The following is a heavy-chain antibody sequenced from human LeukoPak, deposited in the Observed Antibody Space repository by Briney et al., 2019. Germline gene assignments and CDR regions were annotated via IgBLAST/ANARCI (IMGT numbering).Heavy chain of an antibody. V-gene: IGHV1-69*13. J-gene: IGHJ4*02. CDR3: ATDWYSGSYYDY. CDR1: GYTFTKYY. CDR2: IIPIFGTA. Sequence: ASVKVSFKASGYTFTKYYIHWVRQAPGQGLEWMGGIIPIFGTANYAQKFQGRVTITADESTSTAYMELSSLRSEDTAVYYCATDWYSGSYYDYWGQGTLVTVSS. D-gene: IGHD1-26*01.